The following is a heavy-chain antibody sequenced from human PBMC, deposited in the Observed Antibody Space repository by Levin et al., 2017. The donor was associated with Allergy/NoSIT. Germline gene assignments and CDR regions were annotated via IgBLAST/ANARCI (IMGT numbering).Heavy chain of an antibody. CDR3: ARTSSSTWYNWFDP. V-gene: IGHV4-59*01. CDR2: IYYSGST. D-gene: IGHD6-13*01. CDR1: FFSLLLSS. Sequence: PGGSLRLSCPFSFFSLLLSSFLFLLPPPLKGLEWIGDIYYSGSTNYNPSLKSRVTISVDTSRNQFSLKLSSLTAADTAVYYCARTSSSTWYNWFDPWGQGTLVTVSS. J-gene: IGHJ5*02.